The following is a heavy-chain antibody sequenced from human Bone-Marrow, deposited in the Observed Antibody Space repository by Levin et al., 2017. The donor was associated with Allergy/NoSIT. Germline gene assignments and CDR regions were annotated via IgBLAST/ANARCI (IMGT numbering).Heavy chain of an antibody. Sequence: GESLKISCAASGFTFGDYAMSWVRQAPGKGLEWVSVISGSGSSTFYADSVKGRFTISRDNSKNTLYLQMHSLRAADTALYYCTKDNDFWSGYYPESALEIWGQGTMVTVSS. V-gene: IGHV3-23*01. CDR1: GFTFGDYA. CDR2: ISGSGSST. CDR3: TKDNDFWSGYYPESALEI. D-gene: IGHD3-3*01. J-gene: IGHJ3*02.